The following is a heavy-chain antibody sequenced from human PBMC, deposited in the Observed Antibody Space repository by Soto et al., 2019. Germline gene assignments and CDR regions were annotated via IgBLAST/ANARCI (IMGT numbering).Heavy chain of an antibody. Sequence: SETLSLTCTVSGGSINSGAHYWSWIRQHPGKGLEWIGYVDYSGKTYYNPSLKSRIVISGDTSEKQFSMKLISVTAADTAIYYCARARSGISYSFDYWGQGTLVTVS. V-gene: IGHV4-31*03. J-gene: IGHJ4*02. D-gene: IGHD1-26*01. CDR3: ARARSGISYSFDY. CDR2: VDYSGKT. CDR1: GGSINSGAHY.